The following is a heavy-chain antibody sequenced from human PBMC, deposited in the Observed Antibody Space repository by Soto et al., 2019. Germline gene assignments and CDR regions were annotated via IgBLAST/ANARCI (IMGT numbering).Heavy chain of an antibody. CDR2: IKHSGST. D-gene: IGHD2-2*01. CDR3: ARGKLCTSCCQMPHAFDI. J-gene: IGHJ3*02. Sequence: QVHLQQSGAGLLKPSETLSPTCAVYGGSFSGYYWSWIRQPPGQGLEWIGGIKHSGSTNYNPYLKSRVNIPVDTSKNRFSRKLSSVPAADTAVYYCARGKLCTSCCQMPHAFDIWGQGTMVTVSS. V-gene: IGHV4-34*01. CDR1: GGSFSGYY.